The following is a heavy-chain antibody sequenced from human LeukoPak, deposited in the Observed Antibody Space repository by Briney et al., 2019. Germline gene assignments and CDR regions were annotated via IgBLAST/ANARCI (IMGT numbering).Heavy chain of an antibody. D-gene: IGHD2-2*01. Sequence: PGESLKISCKGSGYSFTSYWIGWVRQMPGKGLEWMGIIYPGDSDTRYSPSFQGQVTISADKSISTAYLQWSSLKASDTAMYYCARHTPYCSSTSCYRSGWFDPWGQGTLVTVSS. CDR2: IYPGDSDT. V-gene: IGHV5-51*01. J-gene: IGHJ5*02. CDR3: ARHTPYCSSTSCYRSGWFDP. CDR1: GYSFTSYW.